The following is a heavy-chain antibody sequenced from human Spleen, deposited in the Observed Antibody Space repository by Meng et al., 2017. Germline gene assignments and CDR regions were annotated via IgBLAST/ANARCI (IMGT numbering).Heavy chain of an antibody. V-gene: IGHV4-34*01. D-gene: IGHD5-24*01. Sequence: QVQQPQVGAGLVMLSESGPLPCCFSVGSVSDYCWSWFRQPPGQGLKWLGEINQSGRTNYNPSLASRATISVDTSQNNLSLMLSSVTAADSAVYYCARGPTTIAHDFDYWGQGTLVTVSS. CDR1: VGSVSDYC. CDR3: ARGPTTIAHDFDY. CDR2: INQSGRT. J-gene: IGHJ4*02.